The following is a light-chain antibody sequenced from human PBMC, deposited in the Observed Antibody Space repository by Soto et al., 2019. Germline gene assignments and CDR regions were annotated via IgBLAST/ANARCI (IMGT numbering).Light chain of an antibody. CDR1: SSNIGAGYD. Sequence: QPVLTQPPSVSGAPGQRVTISCTGSSSNIGAGYDVHWYQQLPGTAPKLLIYGNSNRPSGVPDRFSGSKSGTSASLAITGLQAEYEADYYCQSYDSSLSGHYVFGTGTKVTVL. V-gene: IGLV1-40*01. J-gene: IGLJ1*01. CDR2: GNS. CDR3: QSYDSSLSGHYV.